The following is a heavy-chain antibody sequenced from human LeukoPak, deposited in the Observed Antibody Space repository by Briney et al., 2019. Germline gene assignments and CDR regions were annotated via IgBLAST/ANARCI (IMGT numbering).Heavy chain of an antibody. D-gene: IGHD3-10*01. V-gene: IGHV4-59*01. Sequence: SETLSLTCTVSGGSISSYYWSWIRQPRGKGLEWIGCIYYSGSTNYNPSLKSRVTISVDTSKNQFSLKLSSVTAADTAVYYCARGGPGYYASGTLGYFDYWGQGTLVTVSS. CDR1: GGSISSYY. CDR3: ARGGPGYYASGTLGYFDY. J-gene: IGHJ4*02. CDR2: IYYSGST.